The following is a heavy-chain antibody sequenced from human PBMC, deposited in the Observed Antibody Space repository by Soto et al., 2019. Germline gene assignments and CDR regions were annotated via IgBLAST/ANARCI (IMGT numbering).Heavy chain of an antibody. CDR3: AKLKGSGYSYYFDY. V-gene: IGHV4-31*03. J-gene: IGHJ4*02. CDR2: IYYSGST. CDR1: GGSISSGGYY. D-gene: IGHD3-22*01. Sequence: PSETLSLTCTVSGGSISSGGYYWSWIRQHPGKGLEWIGYIYYSGSTYYNPSLKSRVTISVDTSKNQFSLKLSSVTAADTAVYYCAKLKGSGYSYYFDYWGQGTLVTVSS.